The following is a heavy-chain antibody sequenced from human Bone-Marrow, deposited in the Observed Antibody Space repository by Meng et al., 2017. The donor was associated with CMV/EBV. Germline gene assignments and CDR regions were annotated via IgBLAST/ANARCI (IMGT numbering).Heavy chain of an antibody. V-gene: IGHV3-13*01. CDR3: ARARSPTHFDY. CDR1: GFTFSTYD. CDR2: IGTVGDT. Sequence: GESLKISCTASGFTFSTYDFHWVRQPTGKGLEWVSSIGTVGDTYSIGTVKGRFIISREDAKNSVYLQMNGLRDGDTGLYYCARARSPTHFDYWGQGALVTVSS. J-gene: IGHJ4*02.